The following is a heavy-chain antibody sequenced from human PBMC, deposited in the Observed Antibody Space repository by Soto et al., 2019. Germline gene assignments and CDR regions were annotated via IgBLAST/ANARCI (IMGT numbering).Heavy chain of an antibody. CDR3: ARWSGSSFTFDY. CDR1: GGSVSSGSSY. Sequence: PSETLSLTCTVSGGSVSSGSSYWSWIRQPPEKGLEWIGFVYYTGSTNYNPSLKSRVTVSVDTSKNQFSLHLSSVTAADTAVYFCARWSGSSFTFDYWGQGTPVTVSS. D-gene: IGHD3-3*01. CDR2: VYYTGST. J-gene: IGHJ4*02. V-gene: IGHV4-61*01.